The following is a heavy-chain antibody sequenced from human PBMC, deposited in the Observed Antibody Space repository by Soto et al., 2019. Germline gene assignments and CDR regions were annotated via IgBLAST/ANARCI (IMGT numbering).Heavy chain of an antibody. CDR2: ISAYNGNT. Sequence: ASVKVCCKDSGYTFNSYGSRWVRQAPGQGLEWMGWISAYNGNTNYAQKLQGRVTMTTDTSTSTAYMELRSLRSDDTAVYYCARYTGYSSGWFIDYSGQGTLVTVSS. V-gene: IGHV1-18*01. D-gene: IGHD6-19*01. J-gene: IGHJ4*02. CDR3: ARYTGYSSGWFIDY. CDR1: GYTFNSYG.